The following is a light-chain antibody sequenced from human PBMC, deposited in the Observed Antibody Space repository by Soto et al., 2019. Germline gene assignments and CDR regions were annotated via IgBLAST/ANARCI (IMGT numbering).Light chain of an antibody. CDR3: QQYNSWPPIT. V-gene: IGKV3-20*01. J-gene: IGKJ5*01. CDR1: QSLRSGD. CDR2: GAS. Sequence: PGGRATLSCRASQSLRSGDLACYQQIPGQAPGLLIYGASSRATGIPDGFSGSGSGTDFNLTVSRLAPEDFAVYYCQQYNSWPPITFGQGTRLEIK.